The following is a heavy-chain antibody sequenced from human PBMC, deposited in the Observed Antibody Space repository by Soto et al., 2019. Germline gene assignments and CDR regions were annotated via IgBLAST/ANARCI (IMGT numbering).Heavy chain of an antibody. Sequence: ASVKVSCKASGYTFTSYCISWVLQAPGQGLEWMGWISAYNGNTNYAQKLQGRVTMTTDTSTSTAYMELRSLRSDDTAVYYCARVRDYDYFGYWGQGTLVTVSS. D-gene: IGHD3-16*01. J-gene: IGHJ4*02. CDR2: ISAYNGNT. CDR1: GYTFTSYC. V-gene: IGHV1-18*01. CDR3: ARVRDYDYFGY.